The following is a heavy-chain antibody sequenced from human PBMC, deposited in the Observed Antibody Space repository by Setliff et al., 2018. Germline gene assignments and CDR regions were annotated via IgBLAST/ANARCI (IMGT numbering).Heavy chain of an antibody. V-gene: IGHV3-21*01. J-gene: IGHJ4*02. CDR1: GFTFSSYS. CDR3: AKVDSLWDSEYYFDY. Sequence: PGGSLRLSCAASGFTFSSYSMNWVRQAPGKGLEWVSSISSSSSYIYYADSVKGRFTISRDNSRNTLDLQMNSLGTEDTAVYYCAKVDSLWDSEYYFDYWGQGTLVTVSS. CDR2: ISSSSSYI. D-gene: IGHD3-16*01.